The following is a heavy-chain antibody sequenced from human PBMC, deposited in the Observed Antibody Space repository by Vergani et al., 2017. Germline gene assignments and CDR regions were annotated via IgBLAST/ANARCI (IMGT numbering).Heavy chain of an antibody. CDR2: IYYSGST. Sequence: QVQLQESGPGLVKPSETLSLTCTVSGGSISSYYWSWIRQPPGKGLEWIGYIYYSGSTNYNPSLKSRVTISVDTSKNQFSLKLSSVTAADTAVYYCARWNYYGSGSYSDWDYYYGMDVWGQGP. CDR3: ARWNYYGSGSYSDWDYYYGMDV. CDR1: GGSISSYY. J-gene: IGHJ6*02. D-gene: IGHD3-10*01. V-gene: IGHV4-59*01.